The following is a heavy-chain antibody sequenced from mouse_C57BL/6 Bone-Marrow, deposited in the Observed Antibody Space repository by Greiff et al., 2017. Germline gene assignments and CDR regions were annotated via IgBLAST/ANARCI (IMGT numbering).Heavy chain of an antibody. CDR2: SRNKANDYTT. J-gene: IGHJ1*03. CDR3: ARVPYYYGSSPSYWYFDV. CDR1: GFTFSDFY. V-gene: IGHV7-1*01. Sequence: EVQLVESGGGLVQSGRSLRLSCATSGFTFSDFYMEWVRQAPGKGLEWIAASRNKANDYTTEYSASVKGRFIVSRDTSQSILYLPMNALRAEDTAIYYCARVPYYYGSSPSYWYFDVWGTGTTVTVSS. D-gene: IGHD1-1*01.